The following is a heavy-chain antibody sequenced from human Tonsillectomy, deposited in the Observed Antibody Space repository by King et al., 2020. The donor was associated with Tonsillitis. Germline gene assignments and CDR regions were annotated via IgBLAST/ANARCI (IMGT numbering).Heavy chain of an antibody. CDR1: GFTFSSYA. D-gene: IGHD3-22*01. V-gene: IGHV3-23*03. J-gene: IGHJ4*02. CDR3: AKDDSSGSFDY. CDR2: IYSGGSST. Sequence: VQLVESGGGLVQPGGSQRLSCAASGFTFSSYAMSWVRQAPGKGLEWVSVIYSGGSSTYYADSVKGRFTISRDNSKNTLYLQMNSLRAEDTAVYYCAKDDSSGSFDYWGQGTLVTVSS.